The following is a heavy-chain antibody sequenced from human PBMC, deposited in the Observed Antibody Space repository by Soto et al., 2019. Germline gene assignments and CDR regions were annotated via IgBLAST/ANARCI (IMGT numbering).Heavy chain of an antibody. V-gene: IGHV3-23*01. J-gene: IGHJ6*02. CDR3: AKDAESSGWYLSRGMDV. CDR2: ISGSGGST. Sequence: GGSLRLSCAASGFTFSSYAMSWVRQAPGKGLEWVSAISGSGGSTYYADSVKGRFTISRDNSKSTLYLQMNSLRAEDTAVYYCAKDAESSGWYLSRGMDVWGQGTTVTVSS. D-gene: IGHD6-19*01. CDR1: GFTFSSYA.